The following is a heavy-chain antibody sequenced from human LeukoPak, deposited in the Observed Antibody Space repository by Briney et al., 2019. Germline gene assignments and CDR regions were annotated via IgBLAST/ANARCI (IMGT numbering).Heavy chain of an antibody. D-gene: IGHD3-10*01. J-gene: IGHJ4*02. V-gene: IGHV3-21*01. CDR2: ISSSSSYI. CDR1: GFTFSSYS. Sequence: GGSLRLSCAASGFTFSSYSMTWVRQAPGKGLEWVSSISSSSSYIYYADSVKGRFTISRDNAKNSLYLQMNSLRAEDTAVYYCARDLLLWSEYYFDYWGQGTLVTVSS. CDR3: ARDLLLWSEYYFDY.